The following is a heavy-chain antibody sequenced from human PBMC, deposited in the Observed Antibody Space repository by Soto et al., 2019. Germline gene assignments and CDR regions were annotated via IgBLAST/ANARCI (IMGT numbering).Heavy chain of an antibody. V-gene: IGHV1-18*01. Sequence: ASVKVSCKASGYTFTSYGISWVRQAPGQGLEWMGWISAYNGNTNYAQKLQGRVTMTTDASTSTAYMELRSLRSDDTAGYYCARTDYDYVWWPFDYWGQGTLVSVSS. D-gene: IGHD3-16*01. CDR3: ARTDYDYVWWPFDY. CDR2: ISAYNGNT. CDR1: GYTFTSYG. J-gene: IGHJ4*02.